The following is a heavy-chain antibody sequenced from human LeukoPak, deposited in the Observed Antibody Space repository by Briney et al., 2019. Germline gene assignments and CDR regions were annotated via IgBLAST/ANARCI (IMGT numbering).Heavy chain of an antibody. D-gene: IGHD6-6*01. CDR2: INPNSGGT. CDR1: GYTFTGYY. J-gene: IGHJ1*01. Sequence: GASVKVSCKASGYTFTGYYMHWVRQAPGQGLEWMGWINPNSGGTNYARKFQGRVTMTRDTSISTAYMELSRLRSDDTAVYYCARVSPGSSSGYFQHWGQGTLVTVSS. CDR3: ARVSPGSSSGYFQH. V-gene: IGHV1-2*02.